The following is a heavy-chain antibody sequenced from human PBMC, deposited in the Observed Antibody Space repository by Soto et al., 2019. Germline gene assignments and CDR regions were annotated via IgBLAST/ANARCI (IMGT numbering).Heavy chain of an antibody. CDR1: GFTFSNYA. D-gene: IGHD3-22*01. CDR3: AKDGPHYYDISGPTPGHFQH. V-gene: IGHV3-23*01. CDR2: ISGSGGTT. Sequence: EVQLLESGGGLVQPGGSLRLSCAASGFTFSNYAMTWVRQAPGKGLEWVSAISGSGGTTYYADSVKGRFTISRDNSKNTLYLQMNSLRAEATAVYYCAKDGPHYYDISGPTPGHFQHWGQGTLVTVSS. J-gene: IGHJ1*01.